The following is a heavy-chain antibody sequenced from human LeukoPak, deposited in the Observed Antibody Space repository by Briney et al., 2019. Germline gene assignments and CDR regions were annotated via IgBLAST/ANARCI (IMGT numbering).Heavy chain of an antibody. J-gene: IGHJ6*03. Sequence: ASVKVSCKASGYTFTSYGISWVRQAPGQGLEWMGWISAYNGNTNYAQKLQGRVTMTTDTSTSTAYMELRSLRSDDTAVYYCARAPKDYVPTFYYYYYYMDVWGKGTTVTVSS. CDR2: ISAYNGNT. CDR1: GYTFTSYG. CDR3: ARAPKDYVPTFYYYYYYMDV. V-gene: IGHV1-18*01. D-gene: IGHD3-10*02.